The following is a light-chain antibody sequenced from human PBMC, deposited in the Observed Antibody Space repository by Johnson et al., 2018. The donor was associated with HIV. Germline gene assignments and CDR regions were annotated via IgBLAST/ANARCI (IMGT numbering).Light chain of an antibody. CDR2: DNH. Sequence: QSILTQPPSVSAAPGQKVTISCSGSSSNIGNNYVSWYQQLPGTAPKLLIYDNHKRPSGIPDRFSGSKSGTSATLGITGLQTGDEADYYCGTWDSSLILYVFGTGTKVTVL. J-gene: IGLJ1*01. V-gene: IGLV1-51*01. CDR1: SSNIGNNY. CDR3: GTWDSSLILYV.